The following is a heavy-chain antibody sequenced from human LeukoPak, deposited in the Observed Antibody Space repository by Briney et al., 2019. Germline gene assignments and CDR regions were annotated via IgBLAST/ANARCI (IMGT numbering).Heavy chain of an antibody. CDR1: GYTSTGYY. Sequence: GASVKVSCKASGYTSTGYYIHWVRQAPGQGLEWMGWINPNNGGTNYARGFQGRVTMTRDTSISTAYMELTGLTSDDTAVYYCASRSSMVAKFPFHYWGQGTLVTVSS. D-gene: IGHD5-12*01. CDR2: INPNNGGT. CDR3: ASRSSMVAKFPFHY. J-gene: IGHJ4*02. V-gene: IGHV1-2*02.